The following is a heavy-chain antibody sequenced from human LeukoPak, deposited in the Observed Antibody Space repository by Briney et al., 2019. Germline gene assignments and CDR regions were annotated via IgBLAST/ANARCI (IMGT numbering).Heavy chain of an antibody. D-gene: IGHD2-2*01. CDR3: ARGGVPAAMGYYYYYMDV. V-gene: IGHV1-8*03. Sequence: ASVKVSCKASGYTFTSYDMNWVRQATGQGLEWMGWMNPNSGNTGFAQKFQGRVTLTRSTSISTAYMELSSLRSEDTAVYYCARGGVPAAMGYYYYYMDVWGKGTTVTVSS. J-gene: IGHJ6*03. CDR1: GYTFTSYD. CDR2: MNPNSGNT.